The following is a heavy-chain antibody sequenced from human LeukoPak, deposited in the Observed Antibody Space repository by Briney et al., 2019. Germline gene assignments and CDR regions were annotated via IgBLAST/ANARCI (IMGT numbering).Heavy chain of an antibody. CDR1: GGSFSYYY. V-gene: IGHV4-34*01. D-gene: IGHD3-10*01. CDR3: ALRPITMVRALGY. J-gene: IGHJ4*02. Sequence: PSETLSLTCAVYGGSFSYYYWSWIRQPPGKGLERIGEINHSGSTNYNPSLKSRVTISVDTSKNQFSLKLSSVTAADTAVYYCALRPITMVRALGYWGQGTLVTVSS. CDR2: INHSGST.